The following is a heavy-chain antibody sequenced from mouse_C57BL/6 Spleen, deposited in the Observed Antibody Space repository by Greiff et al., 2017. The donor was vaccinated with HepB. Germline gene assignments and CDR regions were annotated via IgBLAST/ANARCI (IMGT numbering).Heavy chain of an antibody. V-gene: IGHV3-6*01. D-gene: IGHD2-4*01. CDR3: ARDPYYDYDYWYFDV. Sequence: EVKLMESGPGLVKPSQSLSLTCSVTGYSITSGYYWNWIRQFPGNKLEWMGYISYDGSNNYNPSLKNRISITRDTSKNQFFLKLNSVTTEDTATYYCARDPYYDYDYWYFDVWGTGTTVTVSS. CDR2: ISYDGSN. CDR1: GYSITSGYY. J-gene: IGHJ1*03.